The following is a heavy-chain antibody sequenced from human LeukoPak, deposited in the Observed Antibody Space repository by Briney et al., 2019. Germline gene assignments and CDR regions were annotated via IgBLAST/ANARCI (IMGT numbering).Heavy chain of an antibody. CDR1: GGSFSGYY. CDR2: INHSGST. CDR3: ARGQLRCNY. Sequence: PSETLSLTCAVYGGSFSGYYWSWIRQPPGKGLEWIGEINHSGSTNYNPSLKSRVTISVDTFKNQFSLKLSSVTAADTAVYYCARGQLRCNYWGQGTLVTVSS. J-gene: IGHJ4*02. V-gene: IGHV4-34*01. D-gene: IGHD5-18*01.